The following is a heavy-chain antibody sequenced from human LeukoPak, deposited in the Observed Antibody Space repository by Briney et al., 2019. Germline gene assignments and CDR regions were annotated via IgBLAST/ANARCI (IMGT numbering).Heavy chain of an antibody. J-gene: IGHJ6*03. CDR3: ARGVDYHYYYYMDF. Sequence: GGSLRLSCAASGFTFSNYWLTWVRQAPGKGLGWVANIKQDGSEKHYVDSVKGRFTISRDNAKRSLYLQMNSLRAEDTAVFYCARGVDYHYYYYMDFWGKGTTVTVSS. V-gene: IGHV3-7*01. CDR2: IKQDGSEK. CDR1: GFTFSNYW.